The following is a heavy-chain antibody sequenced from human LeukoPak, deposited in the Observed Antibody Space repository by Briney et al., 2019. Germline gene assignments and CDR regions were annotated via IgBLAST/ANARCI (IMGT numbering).Heavy chain of an antibody. J-gene: IGHJ5*02. CDR2: IYTSEST. D-gene: IGHD6-19*01. Sequence: SETLSLTCTVSGGSISSYYWRWIRQPAPKGVEWIGRIYTSESTNYNPSLKSRVTMSVDTSKKQFSLKLSSVSDADAAGHYFARVLAYSNGWYWFDTWGQGTLVTVSS. CDR1: GGSISSYY. V-gene: IGHV4-4*07. CDR3: ARVLAYSNGWYWFDT.